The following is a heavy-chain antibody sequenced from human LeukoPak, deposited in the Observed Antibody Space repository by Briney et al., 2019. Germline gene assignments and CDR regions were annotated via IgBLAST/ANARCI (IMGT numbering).Heavy chain of an antibody. V-gene: IGHV1-2*02. CDR3: ARTNDYSNPHFDY. J-gene: IGHJ4*02. CDR2: INPNSGGT. CDR1: GYTFTGYY. Sequence: ASVKVSCKASGYTFTGYYMHWVRQAPGQGLEWMGWINPNSGGTNYAQKFQGRDTMTRDTSISTAYMELSRLRSDDTAVYYCARTNDYSNPHFDYWGQGTLVTVSS. D-gene: IGHD4-11*01.